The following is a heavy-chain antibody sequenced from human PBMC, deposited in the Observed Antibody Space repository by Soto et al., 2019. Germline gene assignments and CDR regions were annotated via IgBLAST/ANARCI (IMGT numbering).Heavy chain of an antibody. V-gene: IGHV3-33*01. J-gene: IGHJ4*02. CDR1: GFTFSYYG. D-gene: IGHD3-10*01. CDR3: ARDPSHGSGTYLDY. CDR2: IWYDGSNK. Sequence: GGALRVSCAEPGFTFSYYGMHWVRQAPGKGLEWVAVIWYDGSNKYYADSVKGRFTLSRDNSKNTLYLQMNGLRAEDTAVFYCARDPSHGSGTYLDYWGQGTLVTVSS.